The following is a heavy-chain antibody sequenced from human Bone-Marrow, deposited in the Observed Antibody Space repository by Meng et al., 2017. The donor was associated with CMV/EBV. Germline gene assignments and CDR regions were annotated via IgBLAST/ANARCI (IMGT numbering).Heavy chain of an antibody. CDR2: IIPILGIA. Sequence: KASGGTFSSYAISWVRQAPGQGLEWMGGIIPILGIANYAQKFQGRVTITADKSTSTAHMELSSLRSEDTAVYYCASSYSGYDYSYLDYWGQGTLVTVSS. J-gene: IGHJ4*02. V-gene: IGHV1-69*10. CDR3: ASSYSGYDYSYLDY. D-gene: IGHD5-12*01. CDR1: GGTFSSYA.